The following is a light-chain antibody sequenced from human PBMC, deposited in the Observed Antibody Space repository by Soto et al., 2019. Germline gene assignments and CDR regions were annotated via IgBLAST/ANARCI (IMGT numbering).Light chain of an antibody. CDR1: SSDVGGYNY. V-gene: IGLV2-11*01. J-gene: IGLJ3*02. CDR2: DVT. Sequence: ALTQPRSVSGSPGQSVTISCTGTSSDVGGYNYVSWYQQHPGKAPKVMIYDVTRRPSGVPDRFSGSKSGNTASLTISGLQAEDEADYYCCSYADYSDSWVFGGGTKVTVL. CDR3: CSYADYSDSWV.